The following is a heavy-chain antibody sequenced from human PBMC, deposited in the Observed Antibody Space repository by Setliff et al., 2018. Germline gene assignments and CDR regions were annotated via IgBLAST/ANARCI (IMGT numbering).Heavy chain of an antibody. V-gene: IGHV4-39*01. CDR2: VYYYSGVT. CDR1: GGSMSRSNYY. J-gene: IGHJ4*02. D-gene: IGHD6-19*01. CDR3: ATLPYSSGPLHDY. Sequence: PSETLSLTCSVSGGSMSRSNYYWGWIRQSPGKELEWIGSVYYYSGVTYYNPSLESRVTIFLDASKTQFSLKLSSVIAADTAVYYCATLPYSSGPLHDYWGQGTLVTVSS.